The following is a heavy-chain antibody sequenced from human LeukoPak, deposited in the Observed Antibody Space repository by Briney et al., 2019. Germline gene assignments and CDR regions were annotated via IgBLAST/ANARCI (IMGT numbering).Heavy chain of an antibody. CDR2: ISGSGGST. CDR3: AKDSGYYYDSSGYEDY. V-gene: IGHV3-23*01. D-gene: IGHD3-22*01. Sequence: GSLRLSCAASGFTFSSYAMSWVRQAPGKGLEWVSAISGSGGSTYYADSVKGRFTISRDNSKNTLYLQMNSLRAEDTAVYYCAKDSGYYYDSSGYEDYWGQGTLVTVSS. CDR1: GFTFSSYA. J-gene: IGHJ4*02.